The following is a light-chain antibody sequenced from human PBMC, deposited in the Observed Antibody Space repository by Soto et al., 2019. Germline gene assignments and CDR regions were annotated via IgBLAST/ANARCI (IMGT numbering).Light chain of an antibody. CDR1: SSNIGAGYD. J-gene: IGLJ3*02. Sequence: QSVLTQPPSVSGAPGQRVTISCTESSSNIGAGYDVQWYQQLPGTAPKLLIYGNSNRPSGVPDRFSGSKSGTSASLAITGLQDEDEADYYCQSYDSSLSGWVFGGGSKLTVL. CDR3: QSYDSSLSGWV. CDR2: GNS. V-gene: IGLV1-40*01.